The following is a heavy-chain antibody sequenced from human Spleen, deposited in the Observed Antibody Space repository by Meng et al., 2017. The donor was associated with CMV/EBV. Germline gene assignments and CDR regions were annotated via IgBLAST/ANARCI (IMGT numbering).Heavy chain of an antibody. CDR2: VHHSGNT. D-gene: IGHD1-26*01. J-gene: IGHJ4*02. CDR3: ARDKGRNVYSGSYFDS. CDR1: DHSISSGYY. Sequence: SETLSLTCAVSDHSISSGYYWGWIRQPPGKGLEWIGGVHHSGNTYYNPSLKSRITTSLDTSKNQFSLKLTSVTAADTSVYYCARDKGRNVYSGSYFDSWGQGTLVTVSS. V-gene: IGHV4-38-2*02.